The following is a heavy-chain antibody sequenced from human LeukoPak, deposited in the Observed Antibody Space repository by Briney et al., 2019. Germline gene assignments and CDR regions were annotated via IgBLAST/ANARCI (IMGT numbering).Heavy chain of an antibody. Sequence: PGGSLRLSCAASGFTFSSYSMNWVRQAPGKGLEWVSYISSSSSTIYYADSVKGRFTISRDNAKNSLYLQMNSLRAEDTAVYYCARDTPTYYYDSSGWFDPWGQGTLVTVSS. CDR3: ARDTPTYYYDSSGWFDP. CDR2: ISSSSSTI. D-gene: IGHD3-22*01. CDR1: GFTFSSYS. V-gene: IGHV3-48*04. J-gene: IGHJ5*02.